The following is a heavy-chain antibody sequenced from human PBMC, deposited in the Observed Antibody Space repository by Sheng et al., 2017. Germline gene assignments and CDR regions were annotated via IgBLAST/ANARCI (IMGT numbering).Heavy chain of an antibody. CDR3: ARGEDSSGLVDY. Sequence: ESGGGVVQPGRSLRLSCAASGFTFSTYAMHWVRQAPGKGLEWVAVISYDGGTKYYADSVKGRFTISRDNSKNTLYLQMNSLRVEDTAVYYCARGEDSSGLVDYWGQGTLVTVSS. CDR2: ISYDGGTK. CDR1: GFTFSTYA. D-gene: IGHD3-22*01. J-gene: IGHJ4*02. V-gene: IGHV3-30*04.